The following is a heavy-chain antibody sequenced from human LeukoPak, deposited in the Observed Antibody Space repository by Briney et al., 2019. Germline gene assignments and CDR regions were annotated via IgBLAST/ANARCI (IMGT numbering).Heavy chain of an antibody. CDR1: GYTFTGYY. D-gene: IGHD3-10*01. CDR3: ARGNYGSGRRYGMDV. Sequence: ASVKVSCKASGYTFTGYYMHWVRQAPGQGLEWMGWINPNSGGTNYAQEFQGRVTMTRDTSISTAYMELSRLRSDDTAVYYCARGNYGSGRRYGMDVWGQGTTVTVSS. J-gene: IGHJ6*02. CDR2: INPNSGGT. V-gene: IGHV1-2*02.